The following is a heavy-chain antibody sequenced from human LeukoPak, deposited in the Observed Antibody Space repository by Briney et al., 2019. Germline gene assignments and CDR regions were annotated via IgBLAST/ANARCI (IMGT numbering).Heavy chain of an antibody. J-gene: IGHJ4*02. D-gene: IGHD3-22*01. CDR3: ARVEYCDGSGFDY. V-gene: IGHV3-53*01. CDR1: GFTVSSNY. Sequence: GGSVRLSCAASGFTVSSNYMSWVRQAPGKGLEWVSVIYSGGSTYYADSVKGRFTISRDNSKNTLYLQMNSLRAEDTAVYYCARVEYCDGSGFDYLGQGTLVTVSS. CDR2: IYSGGST.